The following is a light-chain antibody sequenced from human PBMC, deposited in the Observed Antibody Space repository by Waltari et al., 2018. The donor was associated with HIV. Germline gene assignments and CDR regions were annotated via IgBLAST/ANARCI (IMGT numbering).Light chain of an antibody. CDR1: SANVGNT. CDR2: RDN. CDR3: AAWDDILSGWL. Sequence: QSVLTQPPSASGTPGQRVTISCSGSSANVGNTVYWYQQLPGTAPKVLIYRDNQRPSGVPDRFSGSRSGTSASLDVSGLRSEDEANYFCAAWDDILSGWLFGGGTKLTVL. J-gene: IGLJ3*02. V-gene: IGLV1-47*01.